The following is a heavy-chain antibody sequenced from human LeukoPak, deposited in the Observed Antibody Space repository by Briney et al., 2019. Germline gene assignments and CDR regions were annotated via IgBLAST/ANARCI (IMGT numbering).Heavy chain of an antibody. V-gene: IGHV4-59*08. CDR3: ARHEVVDLHYYYGMDV. Sequence: SETLSLTCTVSGASTSSSFWSWIRQSPGKGLEWIGYINYRGETSQNPSLESRVTISVDKSKNQFSLKVTSVTAADTAIYYCARHEVVDLHYYYGMDVWGQGTTVTVS. D-gene: IGHD3-22*01. J-gene: IGHJ6*02. CDR1: GASTSSSF. CDR2: INYRGET.